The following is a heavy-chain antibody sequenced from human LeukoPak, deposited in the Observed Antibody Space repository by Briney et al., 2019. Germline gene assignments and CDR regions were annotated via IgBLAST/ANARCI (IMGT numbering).Heavy chain of an antibody. Sequence: ASVKVSCKASGYTFTSYGISWVRQAPGQGLEWMGGIIPIFGTANYAQKFQGRVTITADKSTSTAYMELSSLRSEDTAVYYCAREDLFGMPVGYWGQGTLVTVSS. J-gene: IGHJ4*02. CDR3: AREDLFGMPVGY. V-gene: IGHV1-69*06. D-gene: IGHD6-19*01. CDR1: GYTFTSYG. CDR2: IIPIFGTA.